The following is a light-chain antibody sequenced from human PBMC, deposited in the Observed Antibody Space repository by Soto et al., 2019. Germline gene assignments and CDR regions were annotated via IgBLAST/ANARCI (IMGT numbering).Light chain of an antibody. V-gene: IGLV4-69*01. CDR3: QTWGTGIGV. Sequence: QPVLTQSPSASASLGASVKLTCTLSSGHSSYAIAWHQQQPEKGPRYLMKLNSDGTHSKGDGIPDRFSGSSSGAERYLTISSRQSDDEADYYCQTWGTGIGVFGGGTKLTVL. CDR1: SGHSSYA. J-gene: IGLJ2*01. CDR2: LNSDGTH.